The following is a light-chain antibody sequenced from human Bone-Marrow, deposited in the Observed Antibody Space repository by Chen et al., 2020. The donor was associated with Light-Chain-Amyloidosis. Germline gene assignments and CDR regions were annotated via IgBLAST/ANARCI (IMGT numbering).Light chain of an antibody. CDR2: RDT. V-gene: IGLV3-25*03. Sequence: SYELTHPPSVSVSPGQTARITCSGDDLPTKYAYWYQQKPGQAPVLVIHRDTERPSGISERFSGSSSGTTATLTISVVQAEDEADYHCQSADSSGTYGVIFGGGTKLTVL. CDR1: DLPTKY. CDR3: QSADSSGTYGVI. J-gene: IGLJ2*01.